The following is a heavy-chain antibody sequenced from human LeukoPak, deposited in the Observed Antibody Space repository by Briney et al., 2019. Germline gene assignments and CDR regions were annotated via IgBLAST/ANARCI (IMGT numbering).Heavy chain of an antibody. CDR1: GFTFSSYA. CDR3: ARRDSSGWYYFDY. Sequence: PRGSLRLSCAASGFTFSSYAMHWVRQAPGKGLEWVANIKRDGSESYYVDSAKGRFTVSRDNAKNSLHLQMNSLRAEDSAVYFCARRDSSGWYYFDYWGPGTLVTVSS. D-gene: IGHD6-19*01. J-gene: IGHJ4*02. V-gene: IGHV3-7*01. CDR2: IKRDGSES.